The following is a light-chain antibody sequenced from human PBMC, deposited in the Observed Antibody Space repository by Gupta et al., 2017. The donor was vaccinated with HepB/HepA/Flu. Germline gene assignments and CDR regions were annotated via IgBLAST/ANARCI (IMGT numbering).Light chain of an antibody. V-gene: IGKV1-5*03. CDR2: KAS. Sequence: DIQMTQSPSTLSASIGDRVTITYRASQNINIWLAWYQQKPGKAPKLLIHKASDLQSGVPSRFSGSGSGTEFTLTISSLQPDDFASYYCQQYYKKSMFGQGTKVEIK. CDR1: QNINIW. J-gene: IGKJ1*01. CDR3: QQYYKKSM.